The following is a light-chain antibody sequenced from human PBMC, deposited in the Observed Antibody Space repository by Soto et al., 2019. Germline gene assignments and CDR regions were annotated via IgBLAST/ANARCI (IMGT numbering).Light chain of an antibody. J-gene: IGLJ3*02. CDR3: SSYTTMGTWV. Sequence: QPVLTQPASVSGSPGQSITISCTGTSFDVGNRNYVSWYQQHPGKAPKLIMFEVSNRPSGISDRFSASKSGNTASLTISGLQAEDEADYYCSSYTTMGTWVFGGGTQLTVL. CDR1: SFDVGNRNY. V-gene: IGLV2-14*01. CDR2: EVS.